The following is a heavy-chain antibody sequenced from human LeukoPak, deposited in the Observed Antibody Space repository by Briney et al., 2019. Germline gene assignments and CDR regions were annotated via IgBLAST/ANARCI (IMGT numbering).Heavy chain of an antibody. J-gene: IGHJ5*02. CDR2: INTNTGNP. V-gene: IGHV7-4-1*02. D-gene: IGHD6-13*01. Sequence: ASVKVSCKASGYTFTTYPMNWVRQAPGQGLEWMGWINTNTGNPTYAQGFTGRFVFSLDTSVSTAYLQISSLKADDTAVYYCARDPYTSSSWYRGRANNWFDPWGQGTLVTVSS. CDR1: GYTFTTYP. CDR3: ARDPYTSSSWYRGRANNWFDP.